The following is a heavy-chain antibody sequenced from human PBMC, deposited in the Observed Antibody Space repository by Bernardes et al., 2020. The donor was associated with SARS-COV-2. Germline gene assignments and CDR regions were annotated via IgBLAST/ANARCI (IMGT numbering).Heavy chain of an antibody. CDR3: AGRITLFGVITGFFDR. Sequence: ASVKVSCKVSGYSLTELPIHWVRQAPGKGLEWMGGFDSEDGQTIYAQKFQGRVTMIEDTSTDTAYMELNSLRSEDTAVYFCAGRITLFGVITGFFDRWGQGTRVSASS. CDR2: FDSEDGQT. D-gene: IGHD3-3*01. V-gene: IGHV1-24*01. CDR1: GYSLTELP. J-gene: IGHJ4*02.